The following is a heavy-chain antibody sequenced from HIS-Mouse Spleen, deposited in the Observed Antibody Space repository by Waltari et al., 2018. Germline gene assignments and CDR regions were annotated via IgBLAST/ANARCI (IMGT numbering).Heavy chain of an antibody. Sequence: QVQLVQSGAEVKKPGASVKVSCKASGYTFTGYYMHWVRQAPGQGLEWMGWINPNSGGTNDAQKFQGRVTMTRDTSISTAYMELSRLRSDDTAVYYCADSGSYWYYFDYWGQGTLVTVSS. V-gene: IGHV1-2*02. J-gene: IGHJ4*02. D-gene: IGHD1-26*01. CDR2: INPNSGGT. CDR1: GYTFTGYY. CDR3: ADSGSYWYYFDY.